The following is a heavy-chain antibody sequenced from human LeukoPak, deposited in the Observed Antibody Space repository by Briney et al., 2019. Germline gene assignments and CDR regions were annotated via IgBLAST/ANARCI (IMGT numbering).Heavy chain of an antibody. V-gene: IGHV1-2*02. CDR3: ASVRGYCSGGSCYLDAFDI. D-gene: IGHD2-15*01. Sequence: ASVRDSCKASGYTFTGYYIHWVRQAPGQGLEWMGWINPNSGGTNYAQKFQGRVTMTRDTSISTAYMELSRLRSDDTAVYYCASVRGYCSGGSCYLDAFDIWGQGSMMTVSS. CDR2: INPNSGGT. J-gene: IGHJ3*02. CDR1: GYTFTGYY.